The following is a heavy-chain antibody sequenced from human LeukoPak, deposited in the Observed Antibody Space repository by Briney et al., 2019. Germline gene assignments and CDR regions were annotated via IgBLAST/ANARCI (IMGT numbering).Heavy chain of an antibody. J-gene: IGHJ6*03. D-gene: IGHD6-13*01. Sequence: PSETLSLTCTVSGGSISSSSYYWGWIRQPPGKGLEWIGSIYYSGRTYYNPSLKSRVTISVDTSKNQFSLKLSSVTAADTAVYYCARVRTAAAVYYYYYMDAWGKGTTVTVSS. CDR2: IYYSGRT. CDR1: GGSISSSSYY. V-gene: IGHV4-39*07. CDR3: ARVRTAAAVYYYYYMDA.